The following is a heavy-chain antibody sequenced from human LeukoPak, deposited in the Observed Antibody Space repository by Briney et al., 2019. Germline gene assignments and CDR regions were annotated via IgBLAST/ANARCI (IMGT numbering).Heavy chain of an antibody. J-gene: IGHJ6*03. V-gene: IGHV1-8*03. CDR2: MNPNSGNT. CDR3: ARGLGGSGWPTSHYYYYYYMDV. Sequence: ASVKVSCKASGYTFTSCDINWVRQATGQGLEWMGWMNPNSGNTGYAQKFQGRVTITRNTSISTAYMELSSLRSEDTAVYYCARGLGGSGWPTSHYYYYYYMDVWGKGTTVTVSS. CDR1: GYTFTSCD. D-gene: IGHD6-19*01.